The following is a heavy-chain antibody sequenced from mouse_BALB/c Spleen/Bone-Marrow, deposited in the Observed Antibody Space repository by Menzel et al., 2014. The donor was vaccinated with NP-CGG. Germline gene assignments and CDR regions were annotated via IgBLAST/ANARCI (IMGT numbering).Heavy chain of an antibody. J-gene: IGHJ3*01. D-gene: IGHD2-14*01. V-gene: IGHV1S81*02. CDR2: INPSNGRA. CDR1: GYTFTSYW. CDR3: ARRDFRSWFAY. Sequence: VQLVEPGAELVKPGASVNLSCKASGYTFTSYWVYWVKQRPGQGLEWIGEINPSNGRANYNEKFKNRATLTVDKSTSTAYMQVSSLTSEDSAVYYCARRDFRSWFAYWGQGTLVTVSA.